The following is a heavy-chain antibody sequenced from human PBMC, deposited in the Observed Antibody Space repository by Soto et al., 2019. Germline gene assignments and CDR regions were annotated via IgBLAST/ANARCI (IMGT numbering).Heavy chain of an antibody. Sequence: EVQLVETGGGLIQTGGSLRLSCAASKLTVGSSYMTWVRQAPGKGLEWVSVIYIGGLTYYADSVKGRFTISRDTSKNNLYLQMNTLIADETAVSYCASSAGFCRGGSCYDYWGQGTLGTVSS. CDR1: KLTVGSSY. CDR2: IYIGGLT. CDR3: ASSAGFCRGGSCYDY. V-gene: IGHV3-53*02. J-gene: IGHJ4*02. D-gene: IGHD2-15*01.